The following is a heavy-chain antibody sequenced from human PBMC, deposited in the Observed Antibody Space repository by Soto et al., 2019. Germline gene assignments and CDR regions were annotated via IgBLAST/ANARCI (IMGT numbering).Heavy chain of an antibody. Sequence: QVQLQESGPGLVKPSETLSLTCTVSGGSISSYYWSWIRQPPGKGLELIGYIYYSGSTNYNPSLKSRVTISVDTSKNQFSLKLSTVTAADTAVYYCARRRGGHFDYWCQGTLVTVSS. V-gene: IGHV4-59*01. D-gene: IGHD3-16*01. CDR1: GGSISSYY. J-gene: IGHJ4*02. CDR2: IYYSGST. CDR3: ARRRGGHFDY.